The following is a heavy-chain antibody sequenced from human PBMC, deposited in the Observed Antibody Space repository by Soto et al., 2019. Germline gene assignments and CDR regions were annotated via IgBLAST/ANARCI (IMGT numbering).Heavy chain of an antibody. CDR3: ARVQLMVRGVIDY. D-gene: IGHD3-10*01. CDR1: GGSISSGDYD. J-gene: IGHJ4*02. CDR2: IYYSGST. Sequence: QVQLQESGPGLVKPSQTLSLTCSVSGGSISSGDYDWSWIRQHPGKGLEWIGHIYYSGSTDYNPSLTSRVTILVDRSKNQFSLKLSSVTAADTAVYYCARVQLMVRGVIDYWGQGTLVTVSS. V-gene: IGHV4-31*03.